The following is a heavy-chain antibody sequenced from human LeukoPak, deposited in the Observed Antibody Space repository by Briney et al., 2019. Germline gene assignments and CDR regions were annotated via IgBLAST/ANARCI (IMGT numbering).Heavy chain of an antibody. CDR3: ARKEGGNSNPLDY. J-gene: IGHJ4*02. Sequence: GASVKVSCKASGGTFSSYAISWVRQAPGQGLEWMGGIIPIFGTANYAQKFQGRVTITADESTSTAYMELSSLRSEDTAVYYCARKEGGNSNPLDYWGQGTLVTVSS. CDR1: GGTFSSYA. D-gene: IGHD4-23*01. CDR2: IIPIFGTA. V-gene: IGHV1-69*13.